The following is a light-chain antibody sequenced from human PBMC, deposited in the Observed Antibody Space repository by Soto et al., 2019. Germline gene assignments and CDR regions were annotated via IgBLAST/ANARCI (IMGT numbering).Light chain of an antibody. CDR1: QRLTTW. V-gene: IGKV1-5*01. Sequence: DIQLTQSPSTLSASVGDRVTITCRASQRLTTWLAWYQQKPGKAPKLLIRDVSTLESGIPSRFSGSGSGTEFTLTIRSLQPEDFATYYCQQYDDFWTFGQGTKVDIK. J-gene: IGKJ1*01. CDR2: DVS. CDR3: QQYDDFWT.